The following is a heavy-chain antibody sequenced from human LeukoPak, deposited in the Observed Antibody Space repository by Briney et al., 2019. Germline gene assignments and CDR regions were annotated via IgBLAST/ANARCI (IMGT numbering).Heavy chain of an antibody. V-gene: IGHV4-61*02. D-gene: IGHD3-10*01. J-gene: IGHJ3*02. CDR1: GGSISSGSYY. Sequence: SETLSLTCTVSGGSISSGSYYWSWIRQPAGKGLEWIGRIYTSGSTNYNPSLKSRVTISVDTSKNQFSLKLSSVTAADTAVYYCAREFRMVRGVIVWDAFDIWGQGTMVTVSS. CDR2: IYTSGST. CDR3: AREFRMVRGVIVWDAFDI.